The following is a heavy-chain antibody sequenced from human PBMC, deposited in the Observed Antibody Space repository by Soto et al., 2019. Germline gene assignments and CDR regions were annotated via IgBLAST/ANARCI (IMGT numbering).Heavy chain of an antibody. CDR3: SRDPVWFGELSTPYFDY. Sequence: SQTLSLTCAISGDSVSSNSAAWNWIRQSPSRGLEWLGRTYYRSKWYNDYAVSVKSRITINPDTSKNQFSLQLNSVTPEDTAVYYCSRDPVWFGELSTPYFDYWGQGTLVTVSS. CDR1: GDSVSSNSAA. D-gene: IGHD3-10*01. J-gene: IGHJ4*02. CDR2: TYYRSKWYN. V-gene: IGHV6-1*01.